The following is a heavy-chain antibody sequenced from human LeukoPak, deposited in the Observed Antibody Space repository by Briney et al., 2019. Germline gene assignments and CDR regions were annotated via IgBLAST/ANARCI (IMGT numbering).Heavy chain of an antibody. V-gene: IGHV3-33*06. CDR3: AKDGPEIANAYYYYMDV. D-gene: IGHD2-21*01. J-gene: IGHJ6*03. CDR2: MWHDGGKK. CDR1: GFTFSNYG. Sequence: GGSLRLSRAASGFTFSNYGMHWVRQAPGKGLEWVAIMWHDGGKKYYADSVKDRFTISRDNSENTVYLQMNSLRAEDTAVYYCAKDGPEIANAYYYYMDVWGKGTTVTVSS.